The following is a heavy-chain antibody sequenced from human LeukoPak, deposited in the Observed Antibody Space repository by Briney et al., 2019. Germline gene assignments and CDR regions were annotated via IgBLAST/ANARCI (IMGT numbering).Heavy chain of an antibody. CDR1: GFTFSSYG. Sequence: GGSLRLSCAASGFTFSSYGMHWVGQAPGKGLEWVAVISYDGSNKYYADSVKGRFTISRDNSKNTLYLQMNSLRAEDTAVYYCAKGQLGIGWYFDLWGRGTLVTVSS. J-gene: IGHJ2*01. CDR3: AKGQLGIGWYFDL. CDR2: ISYDGSNK. V-gene: IGHV3-30*18. D-gene: IGHD7-27*01.